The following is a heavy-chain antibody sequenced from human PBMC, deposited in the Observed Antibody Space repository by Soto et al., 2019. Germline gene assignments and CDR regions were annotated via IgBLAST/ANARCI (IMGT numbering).Heavy chain of an antibody. J-gene: IGHJ5*02. D-gene: IGHD2-8*01. CDR3: ARGLPFGGMVYAIRYNWFDP. V-gene: IGHV4-34*01. Sequence: QVQLQQWGAGLLKPSETLSLTCAVYGGSFSGYYWSWIRQPPGKGLEWIGEINHSGSTNYNPSLKSRVTISVDTSKNQFSLKLSSVTAADTAVYYCARGLPFGGMVYAIRYNWFDPWGQGTLVTVSS. CDR1: GGSFSGYY. CDR2: INHSGST.